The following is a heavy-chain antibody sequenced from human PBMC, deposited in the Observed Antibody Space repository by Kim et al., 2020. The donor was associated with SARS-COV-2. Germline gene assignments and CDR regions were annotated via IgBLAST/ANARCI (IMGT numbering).Heavy chain of an antibody. V-gene: IGHV3-11*06. CDR2: ISNSSSYT. CDR3: ARVIMITFGGPSDY. J-gene: IGHJ4*02. CDR1: GFTFSDYY. Sequence: GGSLRLSCAASGFTFSDYYMSWIRQAPGKGLEWVSYISNSSSYTNYADSVKGRFTISRDNAKNSLYLQMNSLRAEDTAVYYCARVIMITFGGPSDYWGQGTLVTVSS. D-gene: IGHD3-16*01.